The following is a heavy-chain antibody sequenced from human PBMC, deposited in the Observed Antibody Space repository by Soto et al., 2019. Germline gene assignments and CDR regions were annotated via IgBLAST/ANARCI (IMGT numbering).Heavy chain of an antibody. CDR3: ARSHYDILTGYYTRENWFDP. CDR1: GYTFTGYY. CDR2: INPNSGGT. V-gene: IGHV1-2*04. D-gene: IGHD3-9*01. Sequence: ASVKVSCKASGYTFTGYYMHWVRQAPGQGLEWMGWINPNSGGTNYAQKFQGWVTMTRDTSISTAYMELSRLRSGDTAVYYCARSHYDILTGYYTRENWFDPWGQGTLVTVSS. J-gene: IGHJ5*02.